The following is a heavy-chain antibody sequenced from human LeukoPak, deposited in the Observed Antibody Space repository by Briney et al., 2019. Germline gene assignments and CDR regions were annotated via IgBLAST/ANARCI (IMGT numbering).Heavy chain of an antibody. CDR2: ISAYNGNA. Sequence: ASVKVSCKASGYTCTSYGISWVRQAPGQGLEWMGWISAYNGNANYAQKLQGRVTMTTDTSTSTAYMELRSLRSDDTAVYYCARDRRSGSPYYYYYGMDVWGKGTTVTVSS. J-gene: IGHJ6*04. CDR3: ARDRRSGSPYYYYYGMDV. V-gene: IGHV1-18*04. CDR1: GYTCTSYG. D-gene: IGHD3-10*01.